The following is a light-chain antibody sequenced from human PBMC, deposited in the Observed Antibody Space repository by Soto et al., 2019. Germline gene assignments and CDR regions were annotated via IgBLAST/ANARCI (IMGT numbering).Light chain of an antibody. CDR3: QQRTDWPTIT. J-gene: IGKJ5*01. CDR2: DAS. Sequence: EIVLTQSPATLSLSPGERATLSCGASQSARTVLAWYQQKPGQAPRLLIYDASTRATGVPARFSGSGSGTDFTLTISNLESEDFGVYYCQQRTDWPTITFGQGTRLDIK. V-gene: IGKV3-11*01. CDR1: QSARTV.